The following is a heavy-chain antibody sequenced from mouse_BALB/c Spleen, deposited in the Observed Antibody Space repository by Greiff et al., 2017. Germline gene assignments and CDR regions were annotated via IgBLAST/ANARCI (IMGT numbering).Heavy chain of an antibody. CDR1: GFTFSSFG. D-gene: IGHD4-1*01. CDR3: KTGRGDY. Sequence: EVNLVESGGGLVQPGGSRKLSCAASGFTFSSFGMHWVRQAPEKGLEWVAYISSGSSTIYYADTVKGRFTISRDNPKNTLFLQMTSLRSEDTAMYYCKTGRGDYWGQGTTLTVSS. CDR2: ISSGSSTI. V-gene: IGHV5-17*02. J-gene: IGHJ2*01.